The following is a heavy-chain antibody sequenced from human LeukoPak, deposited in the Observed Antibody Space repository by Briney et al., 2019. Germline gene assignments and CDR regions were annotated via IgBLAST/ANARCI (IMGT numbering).Heavy chain of an antibody. CDR2: IYYSGST. Sequence: SGTLSLTCTVSGGSISSSSYYWGWIRQPPGKGLEWIGSIYYSGSTYYNPSLKSRVTISVDTSKNQFSLKLSSVTAADTAVYYCASIGTTVTTFDYWGQGTLVTVSS. CDR3: ASIGTTVTTFDY. V-gene: IGHV4-39*07. D-gene: IGHD4-17*01. J-gene: IGHJ4*02. CDR1: GGSISSSSYY.